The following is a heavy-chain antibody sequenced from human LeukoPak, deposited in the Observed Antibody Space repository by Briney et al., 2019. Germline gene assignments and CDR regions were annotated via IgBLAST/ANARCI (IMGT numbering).Heavy chain of an antibody. CDR2: IRYDGSNR. V-gene: IGHV3-30*02. Sequence: GGSLRLSCAASGFSVSGNYMSWVRQAPGKGLEWVAFIRYDGSNRYYADSVKGRFTISRDNSKNTLYLQMNSLRVEDTAVYYCAKDGFEGGYWYFDLWGRGTLVTVSS. J-gene: IGHJ2*01. CDR3: AKDGFEGGYWYFDL. D-gene: IGHD3-10*01. CDR1: GFSVSGNY.